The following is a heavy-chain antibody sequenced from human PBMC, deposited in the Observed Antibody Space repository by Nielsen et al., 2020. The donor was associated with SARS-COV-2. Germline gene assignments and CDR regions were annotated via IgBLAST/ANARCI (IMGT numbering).Heavy chain of an antibody. D-gene: IGHD1-26*01. CDR2: ISGRSGTT. Sequence: GESLKISCVASGFTFSNYAMHWVRRAPGKGLEWVSSISGRSGTTYYADSVDGRFTVSRDNSRNTLYLQMNSLRVEDTAVYYCVKWVELDFGYYYYGMDVWGQGTTVTVSS. CDR1: GFTFSNYA. CDR3: VKWVELDFGYYYYGMDV. J-gene: IGHJ6*02. V-gene: IGHV3-23*01.